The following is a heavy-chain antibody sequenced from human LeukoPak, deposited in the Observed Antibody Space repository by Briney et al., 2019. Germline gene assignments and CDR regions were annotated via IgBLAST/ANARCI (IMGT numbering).Heavy chain of an antibody. CDR1: GGSISSSSYY. CDR2: IYYSGST. CDR3: ARREYYYDSSGYGTFDY. Sequence: SETLSLACTVSGGSISSSSYYWGWIRQPPGKGLEWIGSIYYSGSTYYNPSLKSRVTISVDTSKNQFSLKLSSVTAADTAVYYCARREYYYDSSGYGTFDYWGQGTLVTVSS. D-gene: IGHD3-22*01. V-gene: IGHV4-39*01. J-gene: IGHJ4*02.